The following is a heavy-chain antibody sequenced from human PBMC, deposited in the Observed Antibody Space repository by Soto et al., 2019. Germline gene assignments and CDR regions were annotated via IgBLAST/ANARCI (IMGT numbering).Heavy chain of an antibody. J-gene: IGHJ2*01. Sequence: GGSLRLSCAASGFTFSSYWMSWVRQAPGKGLEWVANIKQDGSEKYYVDSVKGRFTISRDNAKNSLYLQMNSLRAEDTAVYYCARDRVPLGIGRYFDLWGRGTLVTVSS. CDR2: IKQDGSEK. CDR1: GFTFSSYW. V-gene: IGHV3-7*01. D-gene: IGHD7-27*01. CDR3: ARDRVPLGIGRYFDL.